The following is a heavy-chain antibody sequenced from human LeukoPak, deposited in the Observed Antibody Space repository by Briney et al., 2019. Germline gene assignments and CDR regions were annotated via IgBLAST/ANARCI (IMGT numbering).Heavy chain of an antibody. V-gene: IGHV3-21*01. CDR3: VRENHGSFDY. CDR2: ISSSSTYI. Sequence: GGSLRLSCAASGFTFDDYGMSWVRQAPGKGLEWVSCISSSSTYIYYADSVRGRFAISRDNAKNSLYLQMNSLRAEDTAVYYCVRENHGSFDYWGQGSLVTVSS. CDR1: GFTFDDYG. J-gene: IGHJ4*02. D-gene: IGHD1-14*01.